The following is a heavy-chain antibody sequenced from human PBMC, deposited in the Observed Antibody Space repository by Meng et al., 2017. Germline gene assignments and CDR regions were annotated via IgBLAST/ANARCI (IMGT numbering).Heavy chain of an antibody. CDR1: GGTFSSYA. J-gene: IGHJ4*02. CDR2: IIPIFGTA. CDR3: ARDGVGATEGYFDY. D-gene: IGHD1-26*01. V-gene: IGHV1-69*06. Sequence: QGQMVQSGAEGKKPGSSVKVSCKASGGTFSSYAISWVRQAPGQGLEWMGGIIPIFGTANYAQKFQGRVTITADKSTSTAYMELSSLRSEDTAVYYCARDGVGATEGYFDYWGQGTLVTVSS.